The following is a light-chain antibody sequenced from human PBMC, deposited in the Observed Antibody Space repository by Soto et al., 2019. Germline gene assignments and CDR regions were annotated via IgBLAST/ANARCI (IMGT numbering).Light chain of an antibody. CDR1: NSDVGRYDH. V-gene: IGLV2-23*02. J-gene: IGLJ2*01. CDR2: DVN. Sequence: QSVLTQPASVSGSPGQSIIVSCTGTNSDVGRYDHVSWLQHSPGKAPKVVIYDVNNRPSGVSNRFSGSKSDNTAALTISGLQAEDEGDSYCCSSEGDGVVFGGGTKVTVL. CDR3: CSSEGDGVV.